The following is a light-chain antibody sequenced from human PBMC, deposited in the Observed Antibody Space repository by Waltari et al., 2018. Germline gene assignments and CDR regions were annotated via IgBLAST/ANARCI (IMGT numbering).Light chain of an antibody. CDR3: QQYDGSVVT. V-gene: IGKV3-20*01. CDR2: GTS. CDR1: QTITGSW. Sequence: EIVLTQSPGTLSVSPGERVTVPCRASQTITGSWLTWHHQKPGQAPRLLIYGTSNRAPGIPDRFSGSGSGTDFTLTISRLEPEDSAVYYCQQYDGSVVTFGGGTKVEIK. J-gene: IGKJ4*01.